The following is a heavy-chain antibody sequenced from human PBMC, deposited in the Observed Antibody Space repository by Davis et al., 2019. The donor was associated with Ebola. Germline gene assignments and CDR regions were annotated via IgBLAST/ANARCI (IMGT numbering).Heavy chain of an antibody. J-gene: IGHJ6*02. CDR3: ARETDPGSYYYYYGMDV. Sequence: SVKVSCKASGGTFSSYAISWVRQAPGQGLEWMGGIIPIFGTANYAQKSQGRVTITADKSTSTAYMELSSLRSEDTAVYYCARETDPGSYYYYYGMDVWGQGTTVTVSS. CDR1: GGTFSSYA. D-gene: IGHD3-10*01. V-gene: IGHV1-69*06. CDR2: IIPIFGTA.